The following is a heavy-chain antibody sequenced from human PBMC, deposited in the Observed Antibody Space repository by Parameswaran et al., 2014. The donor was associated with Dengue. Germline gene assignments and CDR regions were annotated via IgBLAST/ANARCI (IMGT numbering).Heavy chain of an antibody. Sequence: WVRQAPGQGLEWMGWISAYNGNTNYAQKLQGRVTMTTDTSTSTAYMELRSLRSDDTAVYYCARDGSRRGLWFGESKDRTDYWGQGTLVTVSS. CDR2: ISAYNGNT. J-gene: IGHJ4*02. D-gene: IGHD3-10*01. CDR3: ARDGSRRGLWFGESKDRTDY. V-gene: IGHV1-18*01.